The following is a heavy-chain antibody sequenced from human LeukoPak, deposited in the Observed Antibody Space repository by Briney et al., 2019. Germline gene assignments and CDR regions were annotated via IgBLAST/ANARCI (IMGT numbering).Heavy chain of an antibody. CDR2: IYYTGST. J-gene: IGHJ4*02. V-gene: IGHV4-39*01. D-gene: IGHD6-19*01. CDR3: ARGGHRWQWLTAPYFDY. Sequence: SETLSLTCTVSDGSISSSTYYWAWIRQAPGKGLELIGSIYYTGSTYCNPSLKSRVTISVDTSKNQFSLKLSSVTAADTAVYYCARGGHRWQWLTAPYFDYWGQGTLVTVSS. CDR1: DGSISSSTYY.